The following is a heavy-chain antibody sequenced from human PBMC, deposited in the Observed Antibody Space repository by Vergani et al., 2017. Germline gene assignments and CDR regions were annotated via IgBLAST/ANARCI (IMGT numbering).Heavy chain of an antibody. V-gene: IGHV4-38-2*01. CDR1: GYSIISDFY. Sequence: QVQLQESGPGLVKPSETLSLTCAVSGYSIISDFYWGWIRQPPGKGLEWIATIYPSGNTYYNPSLNSRLTMSVDTSKNQFSLKLNSMTAADTAVYYCARRPTWELGAFDIWGQGTLVTVSS. D-gene: IGHD1-26*01. CDR2: IYPSGNT. J-gene: IGHJ3*02. CDR3: ARRPTWELGAFDI.